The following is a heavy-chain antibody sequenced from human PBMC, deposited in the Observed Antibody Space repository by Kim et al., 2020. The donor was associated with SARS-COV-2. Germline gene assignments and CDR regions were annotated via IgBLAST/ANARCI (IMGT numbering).Heavy chain of an antibody. CDR2: SRNKPNFYTT. CDR1: GFTFSNHY. D-gene: IGHD1-26*01. V-gene: IGHV3-72*01. CDR3: VRDNDGGAGAFDV. Sequence: GGSLRLSCAASGFTFSNHYMDWVRQAPGKGLEWVGRSRNKPNFYTTYYAASVKGRFTISKDESKNSLYLEMNSLKTEDTAVYYCVRDNDGGAGAFDVWGQGTMVTVSS. J-gene: IGHJ3*01.